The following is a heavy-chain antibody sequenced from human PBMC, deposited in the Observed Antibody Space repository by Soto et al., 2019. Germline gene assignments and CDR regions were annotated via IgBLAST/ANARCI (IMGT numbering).Heavy chain of an antibody. J-gene: IGHJ4*02. Sequence: TLSLPCAVSGYSISSGYYWGWIRQPPGKGLEWIGSIYHSGSTYYNPSLKSRVTISVDTSKNQFSLKLSSVTAADTAVYYCARDRGLEWLIDYWGQGTLVTVSS. CDR3: ARDRGLEWLIDY. D-gene: IGHD3-3*01. CDR2: IYHSGST. V-gene: IGHV4-38-2*02. CDR1: GYSISSGYY.